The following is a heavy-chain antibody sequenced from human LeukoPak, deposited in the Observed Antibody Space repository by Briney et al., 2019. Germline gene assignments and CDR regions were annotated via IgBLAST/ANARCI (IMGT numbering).Heavy chain of an antibody. Sequence: PSETLSLTCTVSGGSISSGGYSWSWSRQHSGKGLEGIGHSYYSGSTYYNPSLKTRVTISLDPSKNQFSLKLSSVTAADTAVYYCARSGSPRAWFDPWGQGTLVTVSS. V-gene: IGHV4-31*03. J-gene: IGHJ5*02. CDR3: ARSGSPRAWFDP. CDR1: GGSISSGGYS. CDR2: SYYSGST.